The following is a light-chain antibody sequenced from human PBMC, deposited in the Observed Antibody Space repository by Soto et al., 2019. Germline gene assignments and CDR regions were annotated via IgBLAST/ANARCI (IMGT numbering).Light chain of an antibody. CDR1: SSNIGAGYD. CDR3: QSYDSRLSVV. Sequence: QSVLTQPPSVSGAPGQRGTISCTGSSSNIGAGYDVHWYQQLPGTAPKLLIYGNSNRPSGVPDRFSGSKSGTSASLAITGLQAEDEADYYCQSYDSRLSVVFGGGTKLTVL. V-gene: IGLV1-40*01. J-gene: IGLJ2*01. CDR2: GNS.